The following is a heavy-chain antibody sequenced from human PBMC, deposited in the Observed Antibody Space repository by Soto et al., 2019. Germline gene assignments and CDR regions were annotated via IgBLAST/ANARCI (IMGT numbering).Heavy chain of an antibody. V-gene: IGHV4-61*08. D-gene: IGHD3-3*01. Sequence: PSETLSLTCTVSGGSVSSGDYYWSWIRQPPGKGLEWIGYIYYSGNTNYNPSLKSRVIISVDTSKNLFSLKLSSVTAADTAVYYCAREGSITIFGVVRSGNVWGQGTTVNVSS. J-gene: IGHJ6*02. CDR2: IYYSGNT. CDR1: GGSVSSGDYY. CDR3: AREGSITIFGVVRSGNV.